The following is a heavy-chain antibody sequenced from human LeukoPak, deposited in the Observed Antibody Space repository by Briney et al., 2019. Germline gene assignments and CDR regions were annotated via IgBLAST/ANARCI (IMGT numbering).Heavy chain of an antibody. J-gene: IGHJ6*03. CDR3: AKDGPVSDSTYYYYYMDV. CDR2: ISYDGSNK. CDR1: GFTFSSYG. Sequence: PGGSLRLSCAASGFTFSSYGMHWVRQAPGRGLEWVAVISYDGSNKYYADSVKGRFTISRDNSKNTLYLQMNSLRAEDTAVYYCAKDGPVSDSTYYYYYMDVWGKGTTVTVSS. V-gene: IGHV3-30*18. D-gene: IGHD2-21*02.